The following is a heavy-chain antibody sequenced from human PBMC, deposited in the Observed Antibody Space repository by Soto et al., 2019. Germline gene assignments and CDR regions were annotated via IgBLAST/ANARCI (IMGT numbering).Heavy chain of an antibody. CDR1: GFTFSSYG. V-gene: IGHV3-23*01. CDR2: ITGSGGST. J-gene: IGHJ4*02. CDR3: AKDRNKWLRFDLGY. Sequence: EVQLLESGGGLVQPGGSLRLSCAASGFTFSSYGMSWIRQAPGKGLEWVSAITGSGGSTYYADSVKGRFTISRDNSKNTLHLQMNSLRAEDTAVYYCAKDRNKWLRFDLGYWGQGTLVTVSS. D-gene: IGHD5-12*01.